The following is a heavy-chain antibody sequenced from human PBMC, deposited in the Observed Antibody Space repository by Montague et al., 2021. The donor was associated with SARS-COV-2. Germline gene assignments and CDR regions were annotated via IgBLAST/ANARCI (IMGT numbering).Heavy chain of an antibody. CDR1: GASISSHY. V-gene: IGHV4-59*11. CDR2: IYYSGTT. J-gene: IGHJ3*02. D-gene: IGHD6-19*01. CDR3: ARYEAVADAFDI. Sequence: SETLSLTCSVSGASISSHYWSWIRQSPGKGLEWIGYIYYSGTTIYNPSPESRVTISVDTSSNVFSLKLRSVTAADTAIYYCARYEAVADAFDIWGQGTVVTVS.